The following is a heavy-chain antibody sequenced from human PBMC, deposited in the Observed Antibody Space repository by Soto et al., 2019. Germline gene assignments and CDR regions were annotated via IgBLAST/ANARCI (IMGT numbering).Heavy chain of an antibody. CDR2: IIPIFGTA. D-gene: IGHD3-22*01. Sequence: ASVKVSCKASGGTFSSYAISWVRQAPGQGLEWMGGIIPIFGTANYAQKFQGRVTITADESTSTAYMELSSLRSEDTAVYYCARVYNRDSSGYYSEWFEPSGQGTLVSVSS. CDR1: GGTFSSYA. V-gene: IGHV1-69*13. J-gene: IGHJ5*02. CDR3: ARVYNRDSSGYYSEWFEP.